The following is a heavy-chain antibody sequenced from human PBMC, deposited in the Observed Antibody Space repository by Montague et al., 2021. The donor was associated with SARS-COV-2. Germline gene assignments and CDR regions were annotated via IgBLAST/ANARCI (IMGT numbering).Heavy chain of an antibody. Sequence: SETLSLTCSVSGGSVRSGSYYWSWIRQPPGQGLQWIGNVLYTGGTSFNPSLKSRLTMSVASSKNDFSLNLRSVTAADTAVYYCAMTAVIRYQYYFDTWGQGTVVAVSS. CDR2: VLYTGGT. CDR3: AMTAVIRYQYYFDT. V-gene: IGHV4-61*03. CDR1: GGSVRSGSYY. D-gene: IGHD3-16*02. J-gene: IGHJ4*02.